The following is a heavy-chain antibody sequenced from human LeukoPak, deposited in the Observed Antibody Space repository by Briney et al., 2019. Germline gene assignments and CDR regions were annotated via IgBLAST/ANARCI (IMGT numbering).Heavy chain of an antibody. Sequence: ASVTVSCKASGYTFTSSGINWVRQAPGQGLEWMGWISAYNGNTKYAQKLRGRVTMTTDTSTSTAYMELRSLRSDDTAVYYCARDRGAFYTSGAPYDAFDIWGQGTMVTVSS. CDR1: GYTFTSSG. J-gene: IGHJ3*02. V-gene: IGHV1-18*01. D-gene: IGHD3-10*01. CDR3: ARDRGAFYTSGAPYDAFDI. CDR2: ISAYNGNT.